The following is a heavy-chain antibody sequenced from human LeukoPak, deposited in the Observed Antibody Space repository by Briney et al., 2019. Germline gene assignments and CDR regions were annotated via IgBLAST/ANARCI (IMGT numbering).Heavy chain of an antibody. Sequence: PSETLSLTCSVSGDSISGYYWNWIRQAAAKGLEWIGRIHSSENTNYNPSLKSRVTMPVDTSKNQFSLKLSSVTAADTAVYYCARSTWAGAPVDPWGQGTLVTVSS. CDR2: IHSSENT. V-gene: IGHV4-4*07. CDR3: ARSTWAGAPVDP. J-gene: IGHJ5*02. CDR1: GDSISGYY. D-gene: IGHD6-19*01.